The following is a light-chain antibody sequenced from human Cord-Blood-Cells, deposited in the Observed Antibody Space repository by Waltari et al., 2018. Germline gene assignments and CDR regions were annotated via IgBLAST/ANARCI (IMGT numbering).Light chain of an antibody. Sequence: QSVLTQPPSVSEAPRQRATISCSGSSPHIGNHAVNWYQQLPGKAPKLLIYYDDLLPSGVSDRFSGSKSGTSASLAISGLQSEDEADYYCAAWDDSLNGVVFGGGTKLTVL. CDR2: YDD. V-gene: IGLV1-36*01. J-gene: IGLJ2*01. CDR1: SPHIGNHA. CDR3: AAWDDSLNGVV.